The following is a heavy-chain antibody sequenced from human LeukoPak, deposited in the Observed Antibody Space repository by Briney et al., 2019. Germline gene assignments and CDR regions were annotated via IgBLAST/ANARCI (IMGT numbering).Heavy chain of an antibody. V-gene: IGHV3-66*01. Sequence: PGGSLRLSCAASGFTVSSNYMSWVRQAPGKGLEWVSVIYSGGSTYYADSVKGRFTISRDNSKNTLYLQMNSLRAEDTAVYYCARSRVPTVTTHYYYYGMDVWGQGTTVTVSS. CDR2: IYSGGST. D-gene: IGHD4-17*01. J-gene: IGHJ6*02. CDR3: ARSRVPTVTTHYYYYGMDV. CDR1: GFTVSSNY.